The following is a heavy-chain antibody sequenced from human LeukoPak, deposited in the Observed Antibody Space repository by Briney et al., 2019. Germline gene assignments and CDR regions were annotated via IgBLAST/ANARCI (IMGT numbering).Heavy chain of an antibody. CDR2: IRYDGSIK. Sequence: GGSLRLSCAPSGFTFSSYGMHWVRQAPGKGLEWVAFIRYDGSIKYYADSAKGRFTISRDNSKNTLYLQLNSLRAEDTAIYYCAREDYGDLDYWGQGTLVTVSS. D-gene: IGHD4-17*01. V-gene: IGHV3-30*02. CDR1: GFTFSSYG. J-gene: IGHJ4*02. CDR3: AREDYGDLDY.